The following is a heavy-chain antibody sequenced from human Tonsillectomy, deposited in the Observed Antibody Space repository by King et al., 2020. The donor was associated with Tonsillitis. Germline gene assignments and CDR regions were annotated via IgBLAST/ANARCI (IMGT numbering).Heavy chain of an antibody. CDR1: GGSITTDNLY. CDR3: ARWGGDYRETGIAFDY. CDR2: ISYGGTT. D-gene: IGHD4-17*01. J-gene: IGHJ4*02. Sequence: QLQESGPGLVKPSETLALTCIISGGSITTDNLYWGWIRQPPGKGLEWIGNISYGGTTYYNPSLKSRVTISPDTSKNHFSLNLSPMTAADTAVYYCARWGGDYRETGIAFDYWGQGTLVTVSS. V-gene: IGHV4-39*07.